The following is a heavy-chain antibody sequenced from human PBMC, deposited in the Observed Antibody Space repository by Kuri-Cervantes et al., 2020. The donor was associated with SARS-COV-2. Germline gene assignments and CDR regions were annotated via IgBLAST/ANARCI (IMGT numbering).Heavy chain of an antibody. Sequence: GESLKISCEVPGFLFSASAMHWVRQGSGKGLEWVGRVRGKANNYATAYAASVKGRFTISRDDSKNMAYLQMNSLKTEDTAVYYCTTLIDYWGQGALVTVSS. CDR2: VRGKANNYAT. CDR3: TTLIDY. V-gene: IGHV3-73*01. J-gene: IGHJ4*02. CDR1: GFLFSASA.